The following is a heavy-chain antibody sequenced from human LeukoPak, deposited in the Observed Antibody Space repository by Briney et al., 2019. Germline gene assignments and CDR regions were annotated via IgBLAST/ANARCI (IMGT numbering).Heavy chain of an antibody. CDR1: RFTFSDYW. V-gene: IGHV3-74*01. CDR2: TDTDGTTT. Sequence: GGSLRLSCTASRFTFSDYWMHWVRQAPGKGLVWVSQTDTDGTTTNFADSVKGRFTISRDNSKNTPYLQMNSLRAEDTAVYYCARGLGRYNWNVDLDPWGQGTLVTVPS. J-gene: IGHJ5*02. CDR3: ARGLGRYNWNVDLDP. D-gene: IGHD1-20*01.